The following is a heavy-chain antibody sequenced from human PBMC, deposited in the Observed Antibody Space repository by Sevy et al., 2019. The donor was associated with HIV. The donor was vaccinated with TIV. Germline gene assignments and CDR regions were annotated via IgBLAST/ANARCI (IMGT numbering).Heavy chain of an antibody. V-gene: IGHV3-33*01. D-gene: IGHD3-22*01. J-gene: IGHJ4*02. CDR2: IWSDGAYQ. CDR1: GFTFSAYA. CDR3: ARWGYYYDNAAYYAFDS. Sequence: GGSLRLSCTTSGFTFSAYAMHWVRQAPGKGLEWAAIIWSDGAYQYHGDSVKGRFTMSRDNSKNTLYLQMNSLRVEDTSVYYCARWGYYYDNAAYYAFDSWGQGTLVTVSS.